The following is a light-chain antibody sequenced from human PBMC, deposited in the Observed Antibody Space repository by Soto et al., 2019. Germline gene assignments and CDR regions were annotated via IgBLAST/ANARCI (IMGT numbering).Light chain of an antibody. CDR3: NSYTSSSTYV. Sequence: ALTQPASVSGSPGQSITISCTGTTSDVGRYNYVSWYQQHPGKAPKLIIYDVSNRPSGVSNRFSGSKSGNTASLTISGLQAEDEADYYCNSYTSSSTYVFGTGTKVTVL. CDR1: TSDVGRYNY. J-gene: IGLJ1*01. CDR2: DVS. V-gene: IGLV2-14*01.